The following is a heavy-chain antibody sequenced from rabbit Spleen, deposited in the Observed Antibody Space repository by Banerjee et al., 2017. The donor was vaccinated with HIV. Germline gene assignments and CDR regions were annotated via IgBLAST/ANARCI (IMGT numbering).Heavy chain of an antibody. CDR3: ARDAGSGDYIDVYFDL. D-gene: IGHD8-1*01. V-gene: IGHV1S45*01. J-gene: IGHJ4*01. CDR2: INTITGKT. CDR1: GFSFTDKDV. Sequence: QEQLVEFGGGLVKPAGSLTLTCTASGFSFTDKDVMCWARQAPGKGLEWIGCINTITGKTVYTAWAKGRFTISRASSTTVFLQMTSLTAADTATYFCARDAGSGDYIDVYFDLWGPGTLVTVS.